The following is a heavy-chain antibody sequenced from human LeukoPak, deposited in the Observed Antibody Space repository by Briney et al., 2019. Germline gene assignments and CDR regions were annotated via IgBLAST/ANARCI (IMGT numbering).Heavy chain of an antibody. D-gene: IGHD3-22*01. CDR3: ARDVGNYYDSSGYYGRYGMDV. V-gene: IGHV3-23*01. Sequence: TGGSLRLSCAASGFTFSSYAMSWVRQAPGKGLEWVSAISGSGGSTYYADSVKGRFTISRDNSKNTLYLQMNSLRAEDTAVYYCARDVGNYYDSSGYYGRYGMDVWGQGTTVTVSS. J-gene: IGHJ6*02. CDR2: ISGSGGST. CDR1: GFTFSSYA.